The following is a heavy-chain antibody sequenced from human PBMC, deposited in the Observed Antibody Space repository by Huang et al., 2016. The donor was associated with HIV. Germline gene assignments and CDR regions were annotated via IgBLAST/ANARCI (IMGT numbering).Heavy chain of an antibody. CDR3: ARSAYGDLDY. CDR2: MNPNTGNT. V-gene: IGHV1-8*01. D-gene: IGHD4-17*01. Sequence: LEWMGWMNPNTGNTGFAQSFQGRVTMTRKTSRTTAYMELTSLTSEDTAVYYCARSAYGDLDYWGLGTLVIVSS. J-gene: IGHJ4*02.